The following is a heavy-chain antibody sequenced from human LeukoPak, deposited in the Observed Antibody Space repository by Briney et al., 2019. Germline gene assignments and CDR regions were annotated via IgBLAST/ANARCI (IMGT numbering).Heavy chain of an antibody. CDR1: GFTFRSHA. Sequence: GGSLRLSCAASGFTFRSHAMSWVRQAPGKGLEWVSAVIGSGGSTYYADSVQGRFTISRDNSKNTLYLQMNSLTAEDTAVYYCAKGTAVADIYFDYWGQGTLVTVSS. J-gene: IGHJ4*02. CDR3: AKGTAVADIYFDY. V-gene: IGHV3-23*01. D-gene: IGHD6-19*01. CDR2: VIGSGGST.